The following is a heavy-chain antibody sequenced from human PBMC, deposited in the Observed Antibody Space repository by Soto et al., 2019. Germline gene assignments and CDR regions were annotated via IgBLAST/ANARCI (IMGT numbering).Heavy chain of an antibody. CDR1: GYSFTSYW. D-gene: IGHD6-13*01. CDR3: ARTAAAGKYYYGVDV. CDR2: IYPGDSDT. V-gene: IGHV5-51*01. Sequence: EVQLVQSGAEVKKPGESLKISCKGSGYSFTSYWIGWVRQMPGKGLEWMGIIYPGDSDTRYSPSFQGQVAISADKSISTAYLQWSSLKASDTAMYYCARTAAAGKYYYGVDVWGQGTTVTVSS. J-gene: IGHJ6*02.